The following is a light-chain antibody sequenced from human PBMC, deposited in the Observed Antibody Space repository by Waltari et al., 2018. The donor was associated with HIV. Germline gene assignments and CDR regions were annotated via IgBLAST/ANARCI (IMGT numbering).Light chain of an antibody. CDR2: GNT. Sequence: QSVLTQPPSVSDSPGHLVAIHCTEISHNIGAGYHLPRYQHLPGTAPKLLIYGNTVRPSGVPDRFSGSKSGTSASLAITGLQADDEADYYCQSYDTTLSGWVFGGGTKLTVL. CDR1: SHNIGAGYH. V-gene: IGLV1-40*01. J-gene: IGLJ3*02. CDR3: QSYDTTLSGWV.